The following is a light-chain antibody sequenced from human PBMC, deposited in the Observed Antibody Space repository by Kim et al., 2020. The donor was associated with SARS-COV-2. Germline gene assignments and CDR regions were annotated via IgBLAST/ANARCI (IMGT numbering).Light chain of an antibody. V-gene: IGLV1-47*02. CDR3: AAWDDSLSGRV. CDR2: GNN. J-gene: IGLJ3*02. CDR1: SSNIGRNY. Sequence: QSVLTQPPSASGTPGQRVTISCSGSSSNIGRNYVSWYQQPPGTAPKLLIHGNNQRPSGVPDRFSGSKSGTSASLAISGLRSGDEADYYCAAWDDSLSGRVFGGGTQLTVL.